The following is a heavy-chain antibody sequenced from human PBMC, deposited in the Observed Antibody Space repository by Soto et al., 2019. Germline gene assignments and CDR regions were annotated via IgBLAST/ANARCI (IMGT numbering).Heavy chain of an antibody. Sequence: ASVKVSCKASGYTFTSYYMHWVRQAPGQGLEWMGIINPSGGSTSYAQKFQGRVTMTRDTSTSTVYMELSSLRSEDTAVYYCARDRPSQGGTMVRGVIITNPPEYYFDYWGQGTLVTVSS. J-gene: IGHJ4*02. D-gene: IGHD3-10*01. CDR2: INPSGGST. CDR3: ARDRPSQGGTMVRGVIITNPPEYYFDY. V-gene: IGHV1-46*01. CDR1: GYTFTSYY.